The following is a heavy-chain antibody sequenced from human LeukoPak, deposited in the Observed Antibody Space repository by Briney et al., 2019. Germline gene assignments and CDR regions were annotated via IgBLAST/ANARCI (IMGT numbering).Heavy chain of an antibody. V-gene: IGHV3-23*01. J-gene: IGHJ4*02. CDR3: AKSRDSSSWDSFDY. CDR1: GFTFSSYA. Sequence: GGSLRLSCAASGFTFSSYAMSWVRQAPGKGLEWVSAISGSGGSTYYADSVKGRFTISRNNSKNTLYLQMNSLRAEDTAVYHCAKSRDSSSWDSFDYWGQGTLVTVSS. D-gene: IGHD6-13*01. CDR2: ISGSGGST.